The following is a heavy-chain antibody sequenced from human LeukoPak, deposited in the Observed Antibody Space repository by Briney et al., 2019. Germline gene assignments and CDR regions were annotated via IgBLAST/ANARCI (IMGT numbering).Heavy chain of an antibody. D-gene: IGHD6-19*01. CDR1: GFSFSSYG. J-gene: IGHJ4*02. Sequence: PGGSLRLSCAASGFSFSSYGMHWVRQAPGKGLEWVAVIWYDGSNKYYADSVKGRFTISRDNSKNTLYLQMNSLRAEDTAVYYCARDWGLLHTLAVAGHFDYWGQGTLVTVSS. CDR3: ARDWGLLHTLAVAGHFDY. V-gene: IGHV3-33*01. CDR2: IWYDGSNK.